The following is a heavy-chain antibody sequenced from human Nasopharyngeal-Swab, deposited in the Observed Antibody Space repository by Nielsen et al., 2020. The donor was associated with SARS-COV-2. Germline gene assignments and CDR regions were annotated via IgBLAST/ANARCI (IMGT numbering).Heavy chain of an antibody. CDR2: IYYSGST. CDR3: ARLGGDTAMCV. Sequence: SETLSLTCTVSGGSISSSSYYWGWIRQPPGKGLEWIGSIYYSGSTYYNPSLKSRVTISVDTSKNQFSLKLSSVTAADTAVYYCARLGGDTAMCVWGQGTLVTVAS. J-gene: IGHJ4*02. V-gene: IGHV4-39*01. CDR1: GGSISSSSYY. D-gene: IGHD5-18*01.